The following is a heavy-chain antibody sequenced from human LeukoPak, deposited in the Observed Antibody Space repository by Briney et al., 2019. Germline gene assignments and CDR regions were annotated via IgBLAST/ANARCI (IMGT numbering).Heavy chain of an antibody. V-gene: IGHV5-51*01. CDR3: VLAGSGSYYFDY. CDR1: GYRFTNYW. J-gene: IGHJ4*02. CDR2: IYPGDSDT. D-gene: IGHD3-10*01. Sequence: GESLKISCRGSGYRFTNYWIGWVRQMPGKGLEWMGIIYPGDSDTRYSPSFQGQVTISADKSINTAYLQWSSLKASDTAMYYCVLAGSGSYYFDYWGQGILVTVSS.